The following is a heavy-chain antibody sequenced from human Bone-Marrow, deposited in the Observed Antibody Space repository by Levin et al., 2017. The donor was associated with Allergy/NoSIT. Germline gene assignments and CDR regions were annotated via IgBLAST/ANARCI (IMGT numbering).Heavy chain of an antibody. CDR1: GGSISSYY. CDR3: AREVCTSSGSYYFDY. Sequence: SETLSLTCTVSGGSISSYYWSWIRQPPGKGLEWIGYIYYSGSTNYNPSLKSRVTISVDTSKNQFSLKLSSVTAADTAVYYCAREVCTSSGSYYFDYWGQGTLVTVSS. J-gene: IGHJ4*02. V-gene: IGHV4-59*01. CDR2: IYYSGST. D-gene: IGHD1-26*01.